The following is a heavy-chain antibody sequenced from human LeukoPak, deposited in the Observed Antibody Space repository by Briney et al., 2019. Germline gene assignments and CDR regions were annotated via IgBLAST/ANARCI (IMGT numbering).Heavy chain of an antibody. V-gene: IGHV3-48*01. CDR2: ISSSSTI. CDR3: ARGPAVTGAIRWGPIPNWNYGNWFDP. CDR1: GFSFSAYS. Sequence: QPGGSLRLSCAASGFSFSAYSMNWVRQAPGKGLEWVSYISSSSTIYYADSVKGRFTVSRDNAKNSLYLHMNSLRVEDTAAYYCARGPAVTGAIRWGPIPNWNYGNWFDPWGQGTLVTVSS. J-gene: IGHJ5*02. D-gene: IGHD1-7*01.